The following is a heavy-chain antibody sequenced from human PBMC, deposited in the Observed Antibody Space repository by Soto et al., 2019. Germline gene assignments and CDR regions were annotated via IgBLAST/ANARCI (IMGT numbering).Heavy chain of an antibody. CDR2: MNPNSGNT. CDR3: AKGAHNSAWYDDH. J-gene: IGHJ5*02. Sequence: GASVKVSCKASGYTFTRYDINWVRQATGQGLEWMGWMNPNSGNTGYAQKFQGRVTMTRNTSISTAYMELSSLRSEDTAVYYCAKGAHNSAWYDDHWGQRTLDTVSS. V-gene: IGHV1-8*01. D-gene: IGHD6-19*01. CDR1: GYTFTRYD.